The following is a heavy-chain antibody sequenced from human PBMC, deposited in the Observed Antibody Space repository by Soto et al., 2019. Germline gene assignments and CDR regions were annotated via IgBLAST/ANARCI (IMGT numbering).Heavy chain of an antibody. CDR1: GGPISTYS. Sequence: QVQLQESGPGLVKPSETLSLTCTVSGGPISTYSWCCIRQPPGKGLEWIGYIYYSGSTKYNPSLKSRLTISVDTSKNNLSLRLNSVTAADTAGYCCARNWGPYWYFDLWGRGTLVTLSS. CDR3: ARNWGPYWYFDL. CDR2: IYYSGST. V-gene: IGHV4-59*01. J-gene: IGHJ2*01. D-gene: IGHD7-27*01.